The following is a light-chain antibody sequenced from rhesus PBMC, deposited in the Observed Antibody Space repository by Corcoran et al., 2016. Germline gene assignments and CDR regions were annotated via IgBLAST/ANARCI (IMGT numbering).Light chain of an antibody. CDR3: QPGYHTPFT. J-gene: IGKJ3*01. CDR1: QGISSW. V-gene: IGKV1-18*01. Sequence: DIQMTQSPSSLSASVGDKVTITCRASQGISSWLAWYQQKPGKAPKLLIYAASILQSGVPSRLSGSGSGTVYTLTISGLQPEGFAPYYCQPGYHTPFTFGPRTKLDIK. CDR2: AAS.